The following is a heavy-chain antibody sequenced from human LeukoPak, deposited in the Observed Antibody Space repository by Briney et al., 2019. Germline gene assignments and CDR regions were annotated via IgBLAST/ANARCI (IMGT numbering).Heavy chain of an antibody. CDR2: ISGGGGRT. V-gene: IGHV3-23*01. D-gene: IGHD5-12*01. J-gene: IGHJ5*02. Sequence: GGSLRLSCAASGFTFSSSAMSWVRQAPGKGLEWVSGISGGGGRTSYAESVKGRFIISRDNSKNTLYLQMNSLRAEDTAVYYCAKVPWIELRGNWFDPWGQGTLVTVSS. CDR3: AKVPWIELRGNWFDP. CDR1: GFTFSSSA.